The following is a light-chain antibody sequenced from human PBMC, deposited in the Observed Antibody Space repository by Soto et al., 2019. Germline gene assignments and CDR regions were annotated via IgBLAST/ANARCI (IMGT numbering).Light chain of an antibody. Sequence: EIVLTQSPGTLSLSPGERATLSCRASQTVSSNLAWYQQKPGQAPRLLIYGASTRATGIPARFSGSGSGTEFTITISSLKSEDFAVYYCQQYNNWPPATFGQGTKVDIK. CDR2: GAS. CDR1: QTVSSN. CDR3: QQYNNWPPAT. J-gene: IGKJ1*01. V-gene: IGKV3-15*01.